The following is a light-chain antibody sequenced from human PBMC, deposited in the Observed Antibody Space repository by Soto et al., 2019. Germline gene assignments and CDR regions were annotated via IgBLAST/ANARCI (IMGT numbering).Light chain of an antibody. CDR1: SSDVGGYNY. Sequence: QSALTQPASVSGSPGQSITISCTGTSSDVGGYNYVSWYQQHPGRAPKLIIYDVTNRSSGISNRFSGSKSGNTASLTISGLQTEDEADYYCISFTSRHIYVFGTGTKVTVL. J-gene: IGLJ1*01. CDR2: DVT. V-gene: IGLV2-14*03. CDR3: ISFTSRHIYV.